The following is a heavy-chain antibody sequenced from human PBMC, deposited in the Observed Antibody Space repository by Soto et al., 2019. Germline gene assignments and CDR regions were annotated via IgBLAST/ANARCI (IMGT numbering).Heavy chain of an antibody. CDR3: ARGRKGIAAPQGWFDP. D-gene: IGHD6-13*01. CDR1: GYTFTSYA. V-gene: IGHV1-3*01. J-gene: IGHJ5*02. CDR2: FNAGNGNT. Sequence: QVQLVQSGAEVKKPGASVKVSCKASGYTFTSYAMHWVRQAPGQRLEWMGWFNAGNGNTKYSQKFQGRVTITRDTTASTAYMELSSLRSEDTAVYYCARGRKGIAAPQGWFDPWGQGTLVTVSS.